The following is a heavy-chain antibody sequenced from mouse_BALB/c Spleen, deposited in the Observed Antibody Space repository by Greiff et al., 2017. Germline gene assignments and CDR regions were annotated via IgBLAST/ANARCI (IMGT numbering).Heavy chain of an antibody. CDR3: TREDGYYGAMDY. V-gene: IGHV1-5*01. D-gene: IGHD2-3*01. CDR1: GYSFTSYW. CDR2: IYPGNSDT. J-gene: IGHJ4*01. Sequence: DVQLQESGTVLARPGASVKMSCKASGYSFTSYWMHWVKQRPGQGLEWIGAIYPGNSDTSYNQKFKGKAKLTAVTSASTAYMELSSLTNEDSAVYYCTREDGYYGAMDYWGQGTSVTVSS.